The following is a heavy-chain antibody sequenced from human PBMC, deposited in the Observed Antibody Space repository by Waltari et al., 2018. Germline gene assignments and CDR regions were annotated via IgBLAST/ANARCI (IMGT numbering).Heavy chain of an antibody. CDR2: ISYSGST. Sequence: QLNLQESGPGLVKPSETLLLTCSVSGGSITNNRHYWGWIRQPPGKGLEWTATISYSGSTYYNPSLKSRVTISADTSKKQFALKLSSVTAADTAVYYCATYIGASIGTAAFDVWGQGTMVTVSS. CDR3: ATYIGASIGTAAFDV. J-gene: IGHJ3*01. D-gene: IGHD3-16*01. V-gene: IGHV4-39*01. CDR1: GGSITNNRHY.